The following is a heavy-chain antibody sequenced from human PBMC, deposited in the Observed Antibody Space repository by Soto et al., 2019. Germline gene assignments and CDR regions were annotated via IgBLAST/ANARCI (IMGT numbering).Heavy chain of an antibody. CDR3: ARDKRGTYYYYGMDV. J-gene: IGHJ6*02. D-gene: IGHD1-1*01. Sequence: SETLSLTCSVSGGSISSSSYYWGWIRQPPGKGLEWIGSIYYSGSIYYNPSLKSRVTISVDTSKNQFSLKLSSVTAADTAVYYCARDKRGTYYYYGMDVWGQGTTVT. CDR1: GGSISSSSYY. CDR2: IYYSGSI. V-gene: IGHV4-39*07.